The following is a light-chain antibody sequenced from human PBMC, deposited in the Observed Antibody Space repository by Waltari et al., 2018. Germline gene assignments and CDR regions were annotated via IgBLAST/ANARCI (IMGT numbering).Light chain of an antibody. J-gene: IGKJ5*01. CDR1: QTMNTY. V-gene: IGKV1-39*01. CDR2: AAS. CDR3: QQNYSNIIA. Sequence: DIQMTQSPSSLSASVGDRVTITCRASQTMNTYLNWYQQKPGNAPKLLIYAASNLHSGVPSRFSGSGSGTAFTLTISSLQPEDFATYYCQQNYSNIIAFGQGTRLDFK.